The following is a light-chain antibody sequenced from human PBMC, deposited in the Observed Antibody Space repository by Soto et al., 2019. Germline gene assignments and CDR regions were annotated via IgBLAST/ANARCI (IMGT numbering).Light chain of an antibody. CDR2: AAS. J-gene: IGKJ5*01. CDR1: QRISTY. V-gene: IGKV1-39*01. Sequence: DIQMTQSPSSLSASVGDRVTITCRASQRISTYLNWYQHKPGKAPKLLIYAASTLQSGVPSRFSGSGSGTDFTLTISCLQSEDFATYYCQQYYSYPITFGQGTRLEIK. CDR3: QQYYSYPIT.